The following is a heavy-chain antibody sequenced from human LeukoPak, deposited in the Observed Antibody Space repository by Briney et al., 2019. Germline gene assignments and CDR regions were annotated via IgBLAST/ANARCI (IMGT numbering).Heavy chain of an antibody. J-gene: IGHJ4*02. CDR3: AKDQGFGELDY. CDR2: ITTSSDTI. Sequence: PGGSLRLSCAASGFTFSSYSMNWVRQAPGKGLEWVSYITTSSDTIYYADSVKGRFTISRDNAKNSLYLQMNSLRAEDTAVYYCAKDQGFGELDYWGQGTLVTVSS. V-gene: IGHV3-48*01. D-gene: IGHD3-10*01. CDR1: GFTFSSYS.